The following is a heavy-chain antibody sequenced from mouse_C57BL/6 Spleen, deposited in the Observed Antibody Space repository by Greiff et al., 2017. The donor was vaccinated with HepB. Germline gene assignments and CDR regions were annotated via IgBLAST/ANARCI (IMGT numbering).Heavy chain of an antibody. CDR3: ANNDYDEGYAMDY. V-gene: IGHV3-6*01. Sequence: EVKLQESGPGLVKPSQSLSLTCSVTGYSITSGYYWNWIRQFPGNKLEWMGYISYDGSNNYNPSLKNRISITRDTSKIQFFLKLNSVTTEDTATYYCANNDYDEGYAMDYWGQGTSVTVSS. CDR2: ISYDGSN. CDR1: GYSITSGYY. J-gene: IGHJ4*01. D-gene: IGHD2-4*01.